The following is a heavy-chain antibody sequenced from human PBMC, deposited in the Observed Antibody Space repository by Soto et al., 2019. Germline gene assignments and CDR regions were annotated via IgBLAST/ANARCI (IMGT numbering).Heavy chain of an antibody. Sequence: GGSLRLSCAASGFTFDDYAMHWVRQAPGKGLEWVSGISWNSGSIGYADSVKGRFTISRDNAKNSLYLQMNSLRAEDTALYYCAKEYYGSGSYSYRAFDIWGQGTMVTVSS. D-gene: IGHD3-10*01. CDR2: ISWNSGSI. J-gene: IGHJ3*02. CDR3: AKEYYGSGSYSYRAFDI. V-gene: IGHV3-9*01. CDR1: GFTFDDYA.